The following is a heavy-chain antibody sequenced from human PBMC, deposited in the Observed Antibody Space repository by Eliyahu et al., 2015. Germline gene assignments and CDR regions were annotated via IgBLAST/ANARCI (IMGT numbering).Heavy chain of an antibody. Sequence: QITLKESGPTLVKPTQTXTLTCXFXGFSLSXSXVGVGXIRQPPGKAXEWLALIYWDDDKRYSPSLKSRLTITKDTSKNQVVLTMTNIDPVDTATYYCAHRLYSSSWYGDAFDIWGQGTMVTVSS. D-gene: IGHD6-13*01. CDR1: GFSLSXSXVG. V-gene: IGHV2-5*02. J-gene: IGHJ3*02. CDR3: AHRLYSSSWYGDAFDI. CDR2: IYWDDDK.